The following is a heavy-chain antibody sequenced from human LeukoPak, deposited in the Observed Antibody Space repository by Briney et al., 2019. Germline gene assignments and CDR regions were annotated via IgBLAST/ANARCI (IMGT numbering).Heavy chain of an antibody. V-gene: IGHV3-48*03. CDR3: ARVSWGTNWAKRYFDY. Sequence: GGSLRLSCAASGFTFSSYEMNWVRQAPGKGLEWVSYISSSGSTIYYADSVKGRFTISRDNDKNSLYLQMNSLRAEDTAVYYCARVSWGTNWAKRYFDYWGQGTLVTVSS. CDR1: GFTFSSYE. J-gene: IGHJ4*02. CDR2: ISSSGSTI. D-gene: IGHD2-8*01.